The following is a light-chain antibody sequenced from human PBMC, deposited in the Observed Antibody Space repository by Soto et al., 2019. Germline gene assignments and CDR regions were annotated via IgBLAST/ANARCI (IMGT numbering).Light chain of an antibody. J-gene: IGKJ1*01. Sequence: EIVLTQSPGTLSLSPGERVTLSCRASQTISSSYLAWYQQRPGQAPRLLIYGTSGRATGIPDRFSGSGSGTDFTLTIGRLEPEDFAVYYCQQYSNSAKTFGQGTTVEI. CDR1: QTISSSY. V-gene: IGKV3-20*01. CDR2: GTS. CDR3: QQYSNSAKT.